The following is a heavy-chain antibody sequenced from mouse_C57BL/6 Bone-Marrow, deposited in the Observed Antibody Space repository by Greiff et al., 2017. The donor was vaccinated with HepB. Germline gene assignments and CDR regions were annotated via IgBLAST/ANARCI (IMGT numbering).Heavy chain of an antibody. CDR2: INPSNGGT. J-gene: IGHJ3*01. D-gene: IGHD2-4*01. CDR1: GYTFTSYW. V-gene: IGHV1-53*01. CDR3: ARGGYYDVALLAY. Sequence: QVQLQQPGTELVKPGASVKLSCKASGYTFTSYWMHWVKQRPGQGLEWIGNINPSNGGTNYNEKFKSKATITVDKSSSTAYMQHSSLTSEDSAVYYCARGGYYDVALLAYWGQGTLLTVSA.